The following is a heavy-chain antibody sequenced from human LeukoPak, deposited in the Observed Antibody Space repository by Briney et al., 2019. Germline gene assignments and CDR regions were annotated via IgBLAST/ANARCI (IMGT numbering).Heavy chain of an antibody. Sequence: GGALRLSCAASGFXFNSYEINWVRQAPGKGLEWVSDINSGGSSIYYVDPVKGRLTISRAKAKNSLYLQMHSLRADETAVYYCARGGSYVHYWGQGTLVTVSS. CDR2: INSGGSSI. J-gene: IGHJ4*02. V-gene: IGHV3-48*03. CDR3: ARGGSYVHY. CDR1: GFXFNSYE. D-gene: IGHD1-26*01.